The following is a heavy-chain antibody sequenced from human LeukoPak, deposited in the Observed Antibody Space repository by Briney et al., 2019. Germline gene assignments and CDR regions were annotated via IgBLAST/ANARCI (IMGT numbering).Heavy chain of an antibody. V-gene: IGHV3-53*01. Sequence: GGSLRLSCAASGFTVSSSYMSWVRQAPGKGLEYVSVIYSGGNTYYSGSVKGRFTISRDNSKNTVYLQMNSLRAEDTAVYYCARLIAATGRLYFDYWGQGTLVTVSS. CDR1: GFTVSSSY. J-gene: IGHJ4*02. CDR3: ARLIAATGRLYFDY. D-gene: IGHD6-13*01. CDR2: IYSGGNT.